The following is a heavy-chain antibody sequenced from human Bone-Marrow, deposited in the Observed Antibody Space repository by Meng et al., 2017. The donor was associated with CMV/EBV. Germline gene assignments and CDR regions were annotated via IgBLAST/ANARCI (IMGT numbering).Heavy chain of an antibody. CDR1: GFTFSSYW. CDR2: IQYDGSET. CDR3: AKALPLGSGHYHYYYYTMDV. D-gene: IGHD3-3*01. J-gene: IGHJ6*02. V-gene: IGHV3-30*02. Sequence: GGSLRLSCAASGFTFSSYWMHWVRQAPGKGLEWVAFIQYDGSETYYADSVKGRFTISRDNSKNTLFLQMNSLRAEDTAVYYCAKALPLGSGHYHYYYYTMDVWGQGTTVTVSS.